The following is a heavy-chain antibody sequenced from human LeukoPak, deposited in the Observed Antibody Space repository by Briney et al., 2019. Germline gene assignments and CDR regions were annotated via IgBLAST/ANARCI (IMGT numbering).Heavy chain of an antibody. J-gene: IGHJ4*02. CDR3: ARERGYSGYGAFDY. V-gene: IGHV1-2*02. D-gene: IGHD5-12*01. CDR2: INPYSGVT. Sequence: ASVKVSCKPSGYTFSDYFIHWVRQAPGQGLEWMGWINPYSGVTNSAQKFQGRVTMTTDTSIRTVYMEVSRTRSDDTAVYYCARERGYSGYGAFDYWGQGTLVTVSS. CDR1: GYTFSDYF.